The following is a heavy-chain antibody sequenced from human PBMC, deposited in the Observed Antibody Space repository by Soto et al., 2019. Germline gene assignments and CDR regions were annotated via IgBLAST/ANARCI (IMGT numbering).Heavy chain of an antibody. D-gene: IGHD3-22*01. Sequence: GGSPRLSCAASGFTFRSFAMSWVRQAPGKGLEWVSAISGSGVSTYYADSVKGRFTISRDNSKNTLYLQMNSLRAEDTAVYYCAKSPGMYYYDSSGYYHYDYWGQG. CDR2: ISGSGVST. CDR3: AKSPGMYYYDSSGYYHYDY. J-gene: IGHJ4*02. V-gene: IGHV3-23*01. CDR1: GFTFRSFA.